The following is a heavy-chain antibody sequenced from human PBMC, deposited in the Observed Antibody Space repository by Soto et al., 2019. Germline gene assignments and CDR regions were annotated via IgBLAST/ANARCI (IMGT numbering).Heavy chain of an antibody. CDR1: GGSFSGNY. D-gene: IGHD2-2*01. CDR2: INHSGST. V-gene: IGHV4-34*01. J-gene: IGHJ5*01. Sequence: SETLSLTCAVYGGSFSGNYWSWIRQPPGKGLEWIGEINHSGSTNYNPSLKGRVTISVDTSKNQFSLRLTSVTAADTAVYYCGKGYRSSSSCFHRFHSWGQATQVTVAS. CDR3: GKGYRSSSSCFHRFHS.